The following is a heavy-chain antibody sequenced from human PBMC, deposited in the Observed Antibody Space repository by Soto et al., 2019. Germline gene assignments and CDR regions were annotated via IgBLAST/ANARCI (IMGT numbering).Heavy chain of an antibody. CDR3: ARQYNWFDP. J-gene: IGHJ5*02. V-gene: IGHV4-39*01. Sequence: SETLSLTCNVFGGSISSSSYYWGWIRQPPGKGLEWIGSIYYSGSTYYNPSLKSRVTISVDTSKNQFSLKLSSVTAADTAVYYCARQYNWFDPWGEGTLVTVPS. CDR2: IYYSGST. CDR1: GGSISSSSYY.